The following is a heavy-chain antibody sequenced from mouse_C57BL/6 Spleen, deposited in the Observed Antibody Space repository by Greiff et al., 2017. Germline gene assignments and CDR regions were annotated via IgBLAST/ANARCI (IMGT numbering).Heavy chain of an antibody. CDR1: GFTFSNYW. CDR2: IRLKSDNYAT. J-gene: IGHJ4*01. D-gene: IGHD1-1*01. Sequence: EVKVEESGGGLVQPGGSMKLSCVASGFTFSNYWMNWVRQSPEKGLEWVAQIRLKSDNYATHYAESVKGRFTISRDDSKSSVYLQMNNLRAEDTGIYYCTDYYGSKWDAMDYWGQGTSVTVSS. CDR3: TDYYGSKWDAMDY. V-gene: IGHV6-3*01.